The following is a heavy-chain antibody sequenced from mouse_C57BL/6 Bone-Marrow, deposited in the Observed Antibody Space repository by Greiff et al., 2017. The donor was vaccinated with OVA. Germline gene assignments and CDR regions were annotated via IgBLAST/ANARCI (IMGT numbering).Heavy chain of an antibody. V-gene: IGHV5-9-1*02. D-gene: IGHD1-1*01. CDR1: GFTFSSYA. J-gene: IGHJ3*01. CDR2: ISSGGVYI. CDR3: TREDYGSSSLAWFAY. Sequence: EVQGVESGEGLVKPGGSLKLSCAASGFTFSSYAMSWVPQTPEKRLEWVAYISSGGVYIYYADTLKGRFTFSRDNARNTLYLQMSSLTSEDTAMYYGTREDYGSSSLAWFAYWGQGTLVTVSA.